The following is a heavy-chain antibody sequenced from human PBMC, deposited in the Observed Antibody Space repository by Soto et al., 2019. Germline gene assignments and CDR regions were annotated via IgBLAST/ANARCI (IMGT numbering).Heavy chain of an antibody. CDR2: ISSTTNYI. V-gene: IGHV3-21*01. J-gene: IGHJ4*02. Sequence: PGGTLRLSCAASGFTFTRYSMNWVRQAPGKGLEWVSSISSTTNYIYYADSMKGRFTVSRDNAKNSVYLEMNSLSAEDTAVYYCARESEDLTSNFDYWGQGTLVTVSS. CDR1: GFTFTRYS. CDR3: ARESEDLTSNFDY.